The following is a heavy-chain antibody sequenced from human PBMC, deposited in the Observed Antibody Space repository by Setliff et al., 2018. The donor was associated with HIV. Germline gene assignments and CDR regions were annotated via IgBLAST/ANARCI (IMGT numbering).Heavy chain of an antibody. CDR3: ARLRGYFYGHGRYFDY. J-gene: IGHJ4*02. CDR1: GGSFSDQY. D-gene: IGHD5-18*01. Sequence: PSETLSLTCAVYGGSFSDQYWSWIRQPPGKGLEWIGSVYYTEITNYNPSLKSRVTISVDTSKNQFSLKLTSVTAADTALYYCARLRGYFYGHGRYFDYWGQGTLVTVSS. CDR2: VYYTEIT. V-gene: IGHV4-34*01.